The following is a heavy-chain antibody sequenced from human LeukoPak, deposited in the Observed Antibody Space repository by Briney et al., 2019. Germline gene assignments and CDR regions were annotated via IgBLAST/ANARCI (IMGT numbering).Heavy chain of an antibody. Sequence: ASVKVSCKASGYTFTGYYMHWVRQAPGQGLEWMGWINPNSGGTNYAQNFQGRVTMTRDMSISTVYMELSRLRSDDTAVYYCARDGNLDYWGQGTLVTVSP. CDR2: INPNSGGT. CDR1: GYTFTGYY. J-gene: IGHJ4*02. CDR3: ARDGNLDY. D-gene: IGHD1-26*01. V-gene: IGHV1-2*02.